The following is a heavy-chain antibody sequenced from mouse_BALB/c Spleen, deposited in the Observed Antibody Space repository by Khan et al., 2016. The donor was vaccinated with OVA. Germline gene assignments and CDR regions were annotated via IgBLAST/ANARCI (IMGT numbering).Heavy chain of an antibody. CDR1: GYLISICYG. CDR2: ISYSFRT. V-gene: IGHV3-2*02. CDR3: TRTARIKY. J-gene: IGHJ2*01. D-gene: IGHD1-2*01. Sequence: EVQLVVSGPRLEKPSQSLSLICTVTGYLISICYGWNWIRQFPGNKLEWMGYISYSFRTNYNPSIKIRISIPRDKSTNQCFLQLNSLTTENTATYYGTRTARIKYWGQGTTLTVSS.